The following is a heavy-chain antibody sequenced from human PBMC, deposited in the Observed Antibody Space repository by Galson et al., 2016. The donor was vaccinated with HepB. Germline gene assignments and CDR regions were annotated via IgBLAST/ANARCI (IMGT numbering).Heavy chain of an antibody. J-gene: IGHJ4*02. D-gene: IGHD3-10*01. Sequence: SLRLSCAASGFTVSSSFMTWVRQAPGKGLEWVSIIYSGGSAFYADSVKGRFTISRDNSKNTLYLQMNSLRAEDTAVYYCVKQWFGEVFGDWGQGTLVTVSS. V-gene: IGHV3-66*04. CDR2: IYSGGSA. CDR3: VKQWFGEVFGD. CDR1: GFTVSSSF.